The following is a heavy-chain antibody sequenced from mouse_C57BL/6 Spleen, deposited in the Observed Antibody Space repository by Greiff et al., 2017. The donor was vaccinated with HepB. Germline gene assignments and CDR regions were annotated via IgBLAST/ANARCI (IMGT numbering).Heavy chain of an antibody. CDR1: GHTFTSYG. CDR2: IYPRSGNT. CDR3: ARSELLRYYFDY. V-gene: IGHV1-81*01. D-gene: IGHD1-1*01. Sequence: QVQLQQSGAELARPGASVKLSCKASGHTFTSYGISWVKQRTGQGLEWIGEIYPRSGNTYYNEKFKGKATLTADKSSSTAYMELRSLTSEDSAVYFCARSELLRYYFDYWGQGTTLTVSS. J-gene: IGHJ2*01.